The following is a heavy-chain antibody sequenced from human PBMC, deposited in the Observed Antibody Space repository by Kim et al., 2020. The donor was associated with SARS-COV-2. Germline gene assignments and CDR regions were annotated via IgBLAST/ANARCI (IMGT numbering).Heavy chain of an antibody. CDR1: GFTFDDYA. V-gene: IGHV3-43*02. CDR3: AKATTEPYGSGSYYNPFFDY. CDR2: ISGDGGST. Sequence: GGSLRLSCAASGFTFDDYAMHWVRQAPGKGLEWVSLISGDGGSTYYADSVKGRFTISRDNSKNSLYLQMNSLRTEDTALYYCAKATTEPYGSGSYYNPFFDYGGQGPLVTVSS. J-gene: IGHJ4*02. D-gene: IGHD3-10*01.